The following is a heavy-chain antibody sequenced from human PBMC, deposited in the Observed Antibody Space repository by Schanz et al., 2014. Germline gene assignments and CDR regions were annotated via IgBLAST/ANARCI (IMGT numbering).Heavy chain of an antibody. D-gene: IGHD7-27*01. Sequence: EVQLVESGGGLVQPGGSLRLSCVASGFTFSNYWMTWVRQAPGKGLEWVSSISTSGTYMYIADSLKGRLTISRDDAKKSMYLQMNNLRADDTAVYYCARELPGVVAFDLWGQGTMVTVSS. J-gene: IGHJ3*01. CDR2: ISTSGTYM. V-gene: IGHV3-21*01. CDR3: ARELPGVVAFDL. CDR1: GFTFSNYW.